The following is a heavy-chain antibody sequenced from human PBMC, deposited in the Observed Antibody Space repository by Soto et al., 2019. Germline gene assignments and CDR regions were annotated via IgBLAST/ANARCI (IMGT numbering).Heavy chain of an antibody. CDR1: GFTFDDYS. V-gene: IGHV3-43*01. Sequence: PGGSLRLSCAASGFTFDDYSMHWVRQRPGKGLEWVCLISWDGRSTYYEDSVRGRFTISRDDSKNSLYLQMNGLKNEDTALYYCAKVRLRYHFFDLDVWGKGTTVTVSS. CDR3: AKVRLRYHFFDLDV. J-gene: IGHJ6*04. CDR2: ISWDGRST. D-gene: IGHD4-17*01.